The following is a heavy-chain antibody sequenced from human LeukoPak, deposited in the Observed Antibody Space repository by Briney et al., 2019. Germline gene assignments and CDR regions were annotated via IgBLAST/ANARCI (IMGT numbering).Heavy chain of an antibody. CDR3: ARDMGSSWYFSRNWFDP. J-gene: IGHJ5*02. V-gene: IGHV3-7*01. Sequence: GGSLLLSCAASGFTFSSYWMSWVRQAPGKGLEWVANIKQDGSEKYYVDSVKGRFTISRDNAKNSLYLQMNSLRAEDTAVYYCARDMGSSWYFSRNWFDPWGQGTLVTVSS. CDR2: IKQDGSEK. D-gene: IGHD6-13*01. CDR1: GFTFSSYW.